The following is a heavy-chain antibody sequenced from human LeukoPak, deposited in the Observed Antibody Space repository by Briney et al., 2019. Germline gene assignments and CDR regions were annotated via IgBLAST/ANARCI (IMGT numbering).Heavy chain of an antibody. CDR3: AIAYSLAY. CDR1: GGSFSGYY. Sequence: PSETLSLTCAVYGGSFSGYYWSWIRQPPGKGLEWIGEINHSGSTNYNPYLKSRVTISVDTSKNQFSLKLSSVTAADTAVYYCAIAYSLAYWGQGTLVTVSS. D-gene: IGHD2-15*01. V-gene: IGHV4-34*01. CDR2: INHSGST. J-gene: IGHJ4*02.